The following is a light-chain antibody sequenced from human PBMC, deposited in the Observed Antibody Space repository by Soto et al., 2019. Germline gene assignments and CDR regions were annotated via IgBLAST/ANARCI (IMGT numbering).Light chain of an antibody. J-gene: IGKJ1*01. CDR1: QSISSW. CDR2: KAS. V-gene: IGKV1-5*03. Sequence: LTMTPYPNSLVPPLGDQIHNNFRASQSISSWLAWYQQKPGKAPKLLIYKASSLESGVPSRFSGSGSGTEFTLTISSLQPDDFATYYCQQYKSPPWTFGQRAKLEIK. CDR3: QQYKSPPWT.